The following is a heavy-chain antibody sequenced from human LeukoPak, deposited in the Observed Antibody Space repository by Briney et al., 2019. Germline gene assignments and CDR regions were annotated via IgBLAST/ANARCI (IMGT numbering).Heavy chain of an antibody. J-gene: IGHJ4*02. D-gene: IGHD3-22*01. Sequence: SETLSLTCTVSGGSISSYYWSWIRQPPGKGLEWIGYIYYSGSTNYNPSLKSRVTISVDTSGNQFSLKLSSVTAADTAVYYCARDHYDSSGYYSFDYWGQGTLVTVSS. CDR2: IYYSGST. V-gene: IGHV4-59*01. CDR1: GGSISSYY. CDR3: ARDHYDSSGYYSFDY.